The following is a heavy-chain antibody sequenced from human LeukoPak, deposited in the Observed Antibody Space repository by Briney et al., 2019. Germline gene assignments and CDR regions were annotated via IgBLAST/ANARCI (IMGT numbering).Heavy chain of an antibody. CDR2: FDPEDGET. V-gene: IGHV1-24*01. Sequence: ASVKVSCKVSGYTLTELSMHWVRQAPGKVLEWMGGFDPEDGETIYAQKFQGRVTMTEDTSTDTAYMELSSLRSEDTAVYYCATSSTFDCSSTGCPFDYWGQGTLVTVSS. J-gene: IGHJ4*02. CDR3: ATSSTFDCSSTGCPFDY. CDR1: GYTLTELS. D-gene: IGHD2-2*01.